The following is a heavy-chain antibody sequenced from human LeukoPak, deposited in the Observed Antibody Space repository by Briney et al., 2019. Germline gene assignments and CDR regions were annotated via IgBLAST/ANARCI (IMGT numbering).Heavy chain of an antibody. V-gene: IGHV3-21*01. J-gene: IGHJ5*02. D-gene: IGHD6-19*01. CDR1: GFTFSSYS. CDR2: ISSSSSYI. CDR3: ARGHYSSGLRDWFDP. Sequence: PGGSLRLSCAASGFTFSSYSMNWVRQAPGKGLEWVSSISSSSSYIYYADSVKGRFTISRDNAKNSLYLQMNSLRAEDMAVYYCARGHYSSGLRDWFDPWGQGTLVTVSS.